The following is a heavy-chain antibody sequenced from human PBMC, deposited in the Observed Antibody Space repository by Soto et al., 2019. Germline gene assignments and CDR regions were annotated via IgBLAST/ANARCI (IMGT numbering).Heavy chain of an antibody. CDR3: ARQTPLSGYGYCLGGYYCDS. CDR1: GGSITSRNYY. V-gene: IGHV4-39*01. J-gene: IGHJ4*02. Sequence: QLQLQESGPGLVKPSETLSLTCTVSGGSITSRNYYWGWIRQPPGKGLEWIGNIYYSGSTSYNPCPKMRVTMSVNKASVKLTLRLSSVTAADTAVYYCARQTPLSGYGYCLGGYYCDSLGQGTLVTVSS. D-gene: IGHD3-22*01. CDR2: IYYSGST.